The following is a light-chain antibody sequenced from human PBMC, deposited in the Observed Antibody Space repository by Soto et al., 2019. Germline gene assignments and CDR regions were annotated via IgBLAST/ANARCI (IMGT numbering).Light chain of an antibody. J-gene: IGLJ3*02. Sequence: QSVLTQSPSVSASLGASVKLTCTLDSAHSDNSIVWHQQLPGKGPRFLMRLNVDGSHFKGDEIPDRFSGSSSGAERYLLISSLQSDDEADYYCQTWDNDIRMFAGGTKLTVL. CDR2: LNVDGSH. CDR3: QTWDNDIRM. V-gene: IGLV4-69*01. CDR1: SAHSDNS.